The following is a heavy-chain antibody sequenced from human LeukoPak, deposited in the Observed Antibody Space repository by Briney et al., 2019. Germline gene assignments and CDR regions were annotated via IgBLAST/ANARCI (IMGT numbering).Heavy chain of an antibody. V-gene: IGHV3-13*01. CDR3: ARRATGGSYFDL. CDR1: GFTFTGYG. J-gene: IGHJ2*01. CDR2: IGVVGDT. Sequence: GGSLRLSCAASGFTFTGYGMQWLRQATGKGLEWVSRIGVVGDTYYSDSVKGRFVIFRENAESSLFLQMNSLRPGDTAVYYCARRATGGSYFDLWGRGTLVTVSS. D-gene: IGHD7-27*01.